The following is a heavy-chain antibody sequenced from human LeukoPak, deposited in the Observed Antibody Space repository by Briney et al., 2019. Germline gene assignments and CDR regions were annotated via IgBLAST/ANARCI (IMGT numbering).Heavy chain of an antibody. V-gene: IGHV5-51*01. D-gene: IGHD1-1*01. J-gene: IGHJ4*02. CDR3: ARLRPGTQEDY. CDR1: GYSFTTYW. Sequence: GESLKMSCKASGYSFTTYWIAWVRQMPGKGLEWMGMIYPGDSDTRYSPSFQGQVTISADKSISTAYLQWSSLKASDTAMYYCARLRPGTQEDYWGQGTLVTVSS. CDR2: IYPGDSDT.